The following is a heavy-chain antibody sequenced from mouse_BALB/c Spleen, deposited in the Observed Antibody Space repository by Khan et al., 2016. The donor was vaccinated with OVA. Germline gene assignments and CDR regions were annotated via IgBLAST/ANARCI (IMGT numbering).Heavy chain of an antibody. D-gene: IGHD1-3*01. CDR3: ARDGAYSGNGGEFAY. Sequence: QVQLKQSGAELARPSPSVTLSCKVSGYTFTSYTTHWLKQRFGQGLVWIGYIIPSNGYTNYNQTLKDKATFTPDKSSTTVYMQLSCLTSDDAAIYDCARDGAYSGNGGEFAYWGQGTIVTVSA. CDR2: IIPSNGYT. CDR1: GYTFTSYT. J-gene: IGHJ3*01. V-gene: IGHV1-4*01.